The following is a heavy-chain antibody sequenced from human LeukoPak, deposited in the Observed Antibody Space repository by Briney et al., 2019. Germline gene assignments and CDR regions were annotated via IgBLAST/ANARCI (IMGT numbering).Heavy chain of an antibody. V-gene: IGHV3-30-3*01. Sequence: GGSLRLSCAASGFTFSSNWMHWVRQAPGKGLEWVAIISYDGGNRYYADSVKDRFTISRDNSKSTLYLQMNSLRAEDTAIYYCARVDSSGWYWYSFDDWGQGTLVTVSS. J-gene: IGHJ4*02. CDR2: ISYDGGNR. CDR1: GFTFSSNW. D-gene: IGHD6-19*01. CDR3: ARVDSSGWYWYSFDD.